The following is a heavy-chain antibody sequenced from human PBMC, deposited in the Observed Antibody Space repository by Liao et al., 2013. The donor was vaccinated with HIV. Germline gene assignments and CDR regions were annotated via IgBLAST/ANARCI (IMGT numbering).Heavy chain of an antibody. CDR3: ARDISSSHPYFDY. CDR1: GASIYSYY. J-gene: IGHJ4*02. Sequence: QVQLQESGPGLVKPSETLSLTCAVSGASIYSYYWGWIRQPAGRGLEWIGRIQTSGGTKYNPSLKSRVIMSLDTSKNQFSLKLSSVTAADTAVYYCARDISSSHPYFDYWGQGTLVTVSS. D-gene: IGHD6-6*01. V-gene: IGHV4-4*07. CDR2: IQTSGGT.